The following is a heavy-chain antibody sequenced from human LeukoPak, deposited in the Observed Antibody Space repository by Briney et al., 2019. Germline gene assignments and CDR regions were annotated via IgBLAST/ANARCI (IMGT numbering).Heavy chain of an antibody. CDR1: GGTFSSYA. Sequence: SVKVSCKASGGTFSSYAISWVRQATGQGLEWMGRIIPIFGTANYAQKFQGRVTITTDESTSTAYMELSSLRSEDAAVYYCARERVDPGDIVVVVAATRAFDIWGQGTMVTVSS. V-gene: IGHV1-69*05. CDR2: IIPIFGTA. CDR3: ARERVDPGDIVVVVAATRAFDI. D-gene: IGHD2-15*01. J-gene: IGHJ3*02.